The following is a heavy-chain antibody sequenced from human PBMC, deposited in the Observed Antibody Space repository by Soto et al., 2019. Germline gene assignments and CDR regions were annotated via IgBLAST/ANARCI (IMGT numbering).Heavy chain of an antibody. CDR1: GFTFSSYG. D-gene: IGHD2-2*01. CDR2: ISYDGSNK. J-gene: IGHJ4*02. CDR3: AKGGTFGYQLFHFDY. V-gene: IGHV3-30*18. Sequence: QVQLVESGGGVVQPGRSLRLSCAASGFTFSSYGMHWVRQAPGKGLEWVAVISYDGSNKYYADSVKGRFTISRDNSKNTLYLQMNRLRAEDTAVYYCAKGGTFGYQLFHFDYWGQGTLVTVSS.